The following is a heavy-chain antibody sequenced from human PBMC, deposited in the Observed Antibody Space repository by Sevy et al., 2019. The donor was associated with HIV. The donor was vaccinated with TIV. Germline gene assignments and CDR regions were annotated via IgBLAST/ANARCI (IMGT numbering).Heavy chain of an antibody. CDR3: AKDHIAVVGDAFDI. D-gene: IGHD2-21*01. CDR1: GFTLSDYY. CDR2: ISGSGSTI. Sequence: GGSLRLSCAASGFTLSDYYMSWIRQAPGKGLEWVSYISGSGSTIYYADSVKGRFTVSRDNSKNTLYLQMNSLRAEDTALYYCAKDHIAVVGDAFDIWGQGTKVTVSS. J-gene: IGHJ3*02. V-gene: IGHV3-11*01.